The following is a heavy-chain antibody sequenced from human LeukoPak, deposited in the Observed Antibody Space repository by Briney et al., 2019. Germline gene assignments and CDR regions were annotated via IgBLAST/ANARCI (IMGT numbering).Heavy chain of an antibody. CDR2: IHHSGVT. CDR1: GYSISSGYY. V-gene: IGHV4-38-2*02. CDR3: ARYTANTAGYSFDF. J-gene: IGHJ4*02. Sequence: PSETLSLTCTVSGYSISSGYYWSWIRQPPGKGLEWIATIHHSGVTYYNPSLKSRVTMPVDTSKNQFSLKLGSVTAAGTAVYYCARYTANTAGYSFDFWGQGALVTVSS. D-gene: IGHD3-22*01.